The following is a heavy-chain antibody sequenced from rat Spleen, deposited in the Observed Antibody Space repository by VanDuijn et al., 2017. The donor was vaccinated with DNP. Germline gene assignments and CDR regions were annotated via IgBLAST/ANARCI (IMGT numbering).Heavy chain of an antibody. D-gene: IGHD1-3*01. CDR1: GFSLTSFT. J-gene: IGHJ4*01. V-gene: IGHV2-6*01. Sequence: QVQLRESGPGLVQPSQTLSLTCTVSGFSLTSFTVNWVRQPPGEGLEWIAAMSSGGDTYFNSALKSRLSISRDTSKSQVFLTMNSLQTDDTAVYYCAHIGGSYGAMDAWGQGTSVTVSS. CDR3: AHIGGSYGAMDA. CDR2: MSSGGDT.